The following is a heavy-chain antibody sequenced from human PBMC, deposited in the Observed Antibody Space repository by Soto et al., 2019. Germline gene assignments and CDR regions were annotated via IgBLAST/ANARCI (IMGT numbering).Heavy chain of an antibody. D-gene: IGHD5-12*01. J-gene: IGHJ4*02. CDR1: GLTFSSYA. CDR2: ISGSGGST. V-gene: IGHV3-23*01. CDR3: AKDRKYSGYDYYFDY. Sequence: GGSLRLSCAASGLTFSSYAMSWVRQAPGKGLEWVSVISGSGGSTYYADSVKGRFTISRDNSKNTLYLQMNSLRAEDTAVYYCAKDRKYSGYDYYFDYWGQGTLVTVSS.